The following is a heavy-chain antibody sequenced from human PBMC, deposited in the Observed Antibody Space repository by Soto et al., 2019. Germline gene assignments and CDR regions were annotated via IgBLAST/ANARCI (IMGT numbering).Heavy chain of an antibody. V-gene: IGHV1-69*12. Sequence: QVQLVQSGAEVKKPGSSVKVSCKASGGTFSNYPISWVRQAPGQGLEWMGGIIPILGTENYAQKFQGRVTITADESTSTAYMELSSLRSEDTAVYYCARGNHRWLQLWYFDLWGRGTLVTVSS. CDR2: IIPILGTE. D-gene: IGHD5-12*01. J-gene: IGHJ2*01. CDR1: GGTFSNYP. CDR3: ARGNHRWLQLWYFDL.